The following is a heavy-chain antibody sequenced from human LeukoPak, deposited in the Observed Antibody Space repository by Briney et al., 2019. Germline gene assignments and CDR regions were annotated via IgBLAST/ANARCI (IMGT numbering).Heavy chain of an antibody. D-gene: IGHD3-3*01. J-gene: IGHJ4*02. CDR2: INAGNDNT. CDR3: ARVDKRITIFGVVIIPGDY. Sequence: ASVKVSCKASGYTFTTHYIHWVRQAPGQRPEWMGWINAGNDNTKYSQKFQGRVTITRDTSASTAYMELSSLRSEDTAVYYCARVDKRITIFGVVIIPGDYWGQGTLVTVSS. CDR1: GYTFTTHY. V-gene: IGHV1-3*01.